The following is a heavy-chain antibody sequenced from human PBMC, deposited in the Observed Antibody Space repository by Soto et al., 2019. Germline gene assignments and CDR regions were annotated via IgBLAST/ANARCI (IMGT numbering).Heavy chain of an antibody. J-gene: IGHJ4*02. CDR2: IIPIFGTA. CDR3: GTSTYYYDSSGYYSITH. D-gene: IGHD3-22*01. V-gene: IGHV1-69*06. CDR1: GGTFSSYA. Sequence: QVQLVQSVAEVKKPGSSVKVSCKASGGTFSSYAISWVRQAPGQGLEWMGGIIPIFGTANYAQKFQGRVTITADKSTSTAYMELISLRSEDTAVYYCGTSTYYYDSSGYYSITHWGQGTLVTVSS.